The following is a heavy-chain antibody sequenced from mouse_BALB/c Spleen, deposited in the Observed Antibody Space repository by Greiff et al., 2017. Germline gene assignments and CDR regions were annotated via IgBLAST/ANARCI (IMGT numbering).Heavy chain of an antibody. J-gene: IGHJ1*01. D-gene: IGHD1-1*01. CDR1: GFTFSSYA. Sequence: EVKLMESGGGLVKPGGSLKLSCAASGFTFSSYAMSWVRQTPEKRLEWVASISSGGSTYYPDSVKGRFTISRDNARNILYLQMSSLRSEDTAMYYCANYYGSAKYFDVWGAGTTVTVSS. CDR3: ANYYGSAKYFDV. V-gene: IGHV5-6-5*01. CDR2: ISSGGST.